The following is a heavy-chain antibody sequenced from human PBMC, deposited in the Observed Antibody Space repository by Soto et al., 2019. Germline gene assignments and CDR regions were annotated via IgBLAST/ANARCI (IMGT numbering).Heavy chain of an antibody. CDR3: AREWIPVDTAMVEDYYGMDV. CDR2: ISSSGSTI. CDR1: GFTFSDYY. D-gene: IGHD5-18*01. V-gene: IGHV3-11*01. J-gene: IGHJ6*02. Sequence: PGGSLRLSCAASGFTFSDYYMSWIRQAPGKGLEWVSYISSSGSTIYYADSVKGRFTISRDNAKNSLYLQMNSLRAEDTAVYYCAREWIPVDTAMVEDYYGMDVWGQGTTVTVSS.